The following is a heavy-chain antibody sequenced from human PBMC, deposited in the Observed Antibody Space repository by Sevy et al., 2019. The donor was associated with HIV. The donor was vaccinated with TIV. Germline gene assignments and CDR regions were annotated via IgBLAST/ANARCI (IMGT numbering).Heavy chain of an antibody. J-gene: IGHJ4*02. Sequence: GGSLRLSCAASGFTFSDYYMDWVRQAPGKGLEWVGRSRNKANSYTIEYAASVKGRFTISRDDSKNSLYLQMNSLKTEDTAVYYCGRVLYTYCYLDYWGQGTLVTVSS. D-gene: IGHD5-18*01. CDR1: GFTFSDYY. CDR3: GRVLYTYCYLDY. V-gene: IGHV3-72*01. CDR2: SRNKANSYTI.